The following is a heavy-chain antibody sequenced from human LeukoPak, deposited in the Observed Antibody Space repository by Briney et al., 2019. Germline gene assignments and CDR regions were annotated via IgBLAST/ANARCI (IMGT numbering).Heavy chain of an antibody. Sequence: SETLSLTCAVYGGSFSGYYWSWIRQPPGKGLEWIGEINHSGSTNYNPSLKSRVTISVDTSKNQFSLKLSSVTAADTAVYYCARPLSCGGSMDVWGQGTTATVSS. CDR1: GGSFSGYY. J-gene: IGHJ6*02. V-gene: IGHV4-34*01. CDR3: ARPLSCGGSMDV. CDR2: INHSGST. D-gene: IGHD2-15*01.